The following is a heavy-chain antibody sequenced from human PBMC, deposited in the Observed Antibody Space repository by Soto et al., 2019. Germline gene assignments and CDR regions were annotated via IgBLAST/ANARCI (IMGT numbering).Heavy chain of an antibody. Sequence: QVQLQESGPGLVKPSETLSLTCTVSGDSVTSGSYFWTWIRQPPGKRLEWIGYVYSSGGNNYNPSLKSRVTISLHTSKNQFSLELNSVPAADTAVFYCARALALLRGYPLDSWGQGTLVTVSS. CDR3: ARALALLRGYPLDS. J-gene: IGHJ4*02. V-gene: IGHV4-61*01. CDR2: VYSSGGN. D-gene: IGHD3-10*01. CDR1: GDSVTSGSYF.